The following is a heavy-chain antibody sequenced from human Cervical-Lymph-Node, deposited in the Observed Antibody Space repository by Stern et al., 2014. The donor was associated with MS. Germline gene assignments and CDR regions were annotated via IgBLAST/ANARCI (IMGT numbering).Heavy chain of an antibody. CDR3: ARQPRGSYSFFDI. J-gene: IGHJ3*02. CDR1: GGSITSSTFY. D-gene: IGHD3-16*01. V-gene: IGHV4-39*01. Sequence: QLQLQESGPGLVKPSETLSLTCSVSGGSITSSTFYWGWVRQPPGTGLEWIGRIFCVGNTAYRPSLKSRVTISVDTPKNQFPRGVPSVTAADTALYYWARQPRGSYSFFDIWGQGTVVTVSS. CDR2: IFCVGNT.